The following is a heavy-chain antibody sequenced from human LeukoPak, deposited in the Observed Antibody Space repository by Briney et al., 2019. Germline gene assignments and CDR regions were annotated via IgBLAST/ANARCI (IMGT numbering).Heavy chain of an antibody. Sequence: PSETLSLTCTVSGGSISSDSYYWGWIRQPPGKGLEWIGSINYSGTTYYNPSLKSRVTISVDTSKNQFSLNLSSVTAADTAVYYCARHGRIAAAGHGENWFDPWGQGTLVTVST. CDR2: INYSGTT. CDR1: GGSISSDSYY. CDR3: ARHGRIAAAGHGENWFDP. D-gene: IGHD6-13*01. V-gene: IGHV4-39*01. J-gene: IGHJ5*02.